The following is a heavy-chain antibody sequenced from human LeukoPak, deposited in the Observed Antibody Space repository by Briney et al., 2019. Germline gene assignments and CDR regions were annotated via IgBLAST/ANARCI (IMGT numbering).Heavy chain of an antibody. J-gene: IGHJ4*02. CDR1: GGSISSYY. Sequence: TSETLSLTCTVSGGSISSYYWSWIRQPPGKGLEWIGYIYYSGSTNYNPSLKSRVTISVDTSKNQFSLKLSSVTAADTAVYYCASFSGSYFDYWGQGTLVTVSS. CDR2: IYYSGST. CDR3: ASFSGSYFDY. D-gene: IGHD1-26*01. V-gene: IGHV4-59*12.